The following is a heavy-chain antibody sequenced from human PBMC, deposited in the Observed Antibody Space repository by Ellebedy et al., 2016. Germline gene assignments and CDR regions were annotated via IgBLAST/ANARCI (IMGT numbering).Heavy chain of an antibody. D-gene: IGHD2-21*02. CDR3: ARRASCGGDCRRGEVDN. Sequence: ASVKVSCXASGYTFTDYYIHWVRQAPGQGLEWMGWINPNSGGTIYAQKFQGRVTMTKDTSITTAYMELSSLRSDDAAVYYCARRASCGGDCRRGEVDNWGQGTLVTVSS. CDR2: INPNSGGT. V-gene: IGHV1-2*02. J-gene: IGHJ4*02. CDR1: GYTFTDYY.